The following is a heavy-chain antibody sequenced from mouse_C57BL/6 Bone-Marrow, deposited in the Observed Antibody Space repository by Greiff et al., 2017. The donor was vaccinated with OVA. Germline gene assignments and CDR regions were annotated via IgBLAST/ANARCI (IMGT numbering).Heavy chain of an antibody. J-gene: IGHJ3*01. CDR1: GYTFTDYE. D-gene: IGHD2-3*01. Sequence: QVHVKQSGAELVRPGASVTLSCKASGYTFTDYEMHWVKQTPVHGLEWIGAIDPETGGTAYNQKFKGKAILTADKSSSTAYMELRSLTSEDSAVYYCTRSDDGYYRFAYWGQGTLVTVSA. CDR2: IDPETGGT. V-gene: IGHV1-15*01. CDR3: TRSDDGYYRFAY.